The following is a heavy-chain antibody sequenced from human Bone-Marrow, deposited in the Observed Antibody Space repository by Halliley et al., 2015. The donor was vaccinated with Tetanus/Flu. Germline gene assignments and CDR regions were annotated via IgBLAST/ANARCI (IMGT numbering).Heavy chain of an antibody. CDR3: ARDRHSGYGFYPMDV. V-gene: IGHV3-53*01. D-gene: IGHD5-12*01. CDR2: IYSGGGT. J-gene: IGHJ6*02. Sequence: SLRLSCAASGFTVSRNYMSWVRQAPGKGLEWVSVIYSGGGTYYADYVKGRFTISRDNSKNTLYLQMNSLRVEDTAVYYCARDRHSGYGFYPMDVWGQGTPVTVSS. CDR1: GFTVSRNY.